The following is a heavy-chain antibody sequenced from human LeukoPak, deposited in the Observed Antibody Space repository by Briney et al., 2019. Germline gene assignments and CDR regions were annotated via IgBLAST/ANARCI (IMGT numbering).Heavy chain of an antibody. CDR1: GGTFSSYA. Sequence: GSSVKVSCKASGGTFSSYAISWVRQAPGQGLEWMGRIIPILGIANYAQKFQGRVTITADKSTSTAYMELSSLRSEDTAVYYCAKGCSFDWYFDLWGRGTLVTVSS. V-gene: IGHV1-69*04. CDR2: IIPILGIA. D-gene: IGHD6-13*01. J-gene: IGHJ2*01. CDR3: AKGCSFDWYFDL.